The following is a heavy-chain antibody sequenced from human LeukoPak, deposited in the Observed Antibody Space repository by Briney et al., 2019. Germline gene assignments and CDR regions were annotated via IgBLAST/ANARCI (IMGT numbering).Heavy chain of an antibody. CDR3: AKDLVD. CDR1: GFTFSSYA. CDR2: IYTGGST. J-gene: IGHJ4*02. Sequence: GGSLRLSCAASGFTFSSYAMSWVRQAPGKGLEWVSVIYTGGSTYYADSVQGRFTISRDSSKNTLFLQMNSLRAEDTALYYCAKDLVDWGQGTLVTVSS. V-gene: IGHV3-23*03.